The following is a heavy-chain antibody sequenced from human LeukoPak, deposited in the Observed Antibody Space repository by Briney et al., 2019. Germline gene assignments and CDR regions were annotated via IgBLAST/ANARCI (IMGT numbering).Heavy chain of an antibody. V-gene: IGHV4-61*02. Sequence: SQTLSLTCSVSGDSVRSGTYYWSWIRQPAGKGLEWIGRIYTSGSTSYNPSLKSRVTISVDTSKNQFSLKLTSVTAADTAVYYCARGGGATRIDYWGQGTLVTVSS. D-gene: IGHD5-12*01. CDR2: IYTSGST. CDR1: GDSVRSGTYY. CDR3: ARGGGATRIDY. J-gene: IGHJ4*02.